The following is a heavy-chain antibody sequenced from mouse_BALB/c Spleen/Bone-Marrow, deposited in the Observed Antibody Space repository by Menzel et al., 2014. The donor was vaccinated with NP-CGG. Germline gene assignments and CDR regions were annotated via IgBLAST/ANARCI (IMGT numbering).Heavy chain of an antibody. Sequence: EVKLVESGGGLVKPGGSLKLSCAASGFAFSSYDMSWVRQTPEKRLEWVAYISSGGGSTYSPDTVKGRFTISRDNAKDPLYLQIRSLKSEDTAMYYCARPLYYYGSSPFYAMDYWGQGTSVTVSS. CDR1: GFAFSSYD. CDR3: ARPLYYYGSSPFYAMDY. J-gene: IGHJ4*01. V-gene: IGHV5-12-1*01. D-gene: IGHD1-1*01. CDR2: ISSGGGST.